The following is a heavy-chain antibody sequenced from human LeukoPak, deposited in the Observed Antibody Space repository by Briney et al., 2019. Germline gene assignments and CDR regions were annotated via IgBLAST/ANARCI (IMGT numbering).Heavy chain of an antibody. Sequence: PGGSLRLSCAASGFTFSSYWMSWVRQAPGKGLEWVANIKQDGSEKYYVDSVKGRFTISRDNAKNSLYLQMNSLRAEDTAVYYCAREAYCSGGSCYSTVLDYWGQGTLVTVSS. V-gene: IGHV3-7*01. CDR1: GFTFSSYW. CDR2: IKQDGSEK. CDR3: AREAYCSGGSCYSTVLDY. J-gene: IGHJ4*02. D-gene: IGHD2-15*01.